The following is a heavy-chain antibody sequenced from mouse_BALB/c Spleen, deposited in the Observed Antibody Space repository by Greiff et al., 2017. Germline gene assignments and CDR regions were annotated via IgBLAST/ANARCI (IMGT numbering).Heavy chain of an antibody. V-gene: IGHV1-63*02. J-gene: IGHJ2*01. CDR3: ARYSFYFDY. CDR2: IYPGGGYT. CDR1: GYTFTNYW. Sequence: VQLVESGAELVRPGTSVKISCKASGYTFTNYWLGWVKQRPGHGLEWIGDIYPGGGYTNYNEKFKGKATLTADTSSSTAYMQLSSLTSEDSAVYFCARYSFYFDYWGQGTTLTVSS.